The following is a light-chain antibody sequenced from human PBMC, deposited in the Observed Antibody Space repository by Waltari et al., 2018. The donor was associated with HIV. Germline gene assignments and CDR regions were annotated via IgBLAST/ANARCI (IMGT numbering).Light chain of an antibody. CDR3: SAWDSSLSALV. V-gene: IGLV10-54*01. Sequence: QAGLTQPPSVSKGLRQTATLTCTGNSNNVGNQGAAWLQQHQGHPPKLLSYRNNNRPAGISGRLPASRSGNTASLTITGLQPEDEADYYCSAWDSSLSALVFGGGTKLTVL. CDR2: RNN. CDR1: SNNVGNQG. J-gene: IGLJ3*02.